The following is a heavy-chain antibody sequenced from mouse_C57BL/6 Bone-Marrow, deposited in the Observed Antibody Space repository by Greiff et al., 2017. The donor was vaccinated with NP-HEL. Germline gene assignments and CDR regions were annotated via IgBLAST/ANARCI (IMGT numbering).Heavy chain of an antibody. CDR3: ARRDRFDY. Sequence: EVKLVESGGDLVKPGGSLKLSCAASGFTFSSYGMSWVRQTPDKRLEWVATISSGGSYTYYPDSVKGRFTISRDNAKNTLYLQMSSLKSEDTAMYYCARRDRFDYWGQGTTLTVSS. CDR2: ISSGGSYT. J-gene: IGHJ2*01. V-gene: IGHV5-6*02. CDR1: GFTFSSYG.